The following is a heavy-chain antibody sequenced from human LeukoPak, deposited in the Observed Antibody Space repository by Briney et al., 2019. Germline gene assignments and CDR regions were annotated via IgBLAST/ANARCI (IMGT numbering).Heavy chain of an antibody. Sequence: PGGSLRLSCAASGFTFSDYYMSWIRQAPGKGLEWVSYISSSGSTIYYADSVKGRFTISRDNAKNSLYLQMNSLRAEDTAVYYCARSLISTSCYSCYGMDVWGQGTTVTVSS. V-gene: IGHV3-11*01. CDR3: ARSLISTSCYSCYGMDV. CDR1: GFTFSDYY. J-gene: IGHJ6*02. CDR2: ISSSGSTI. D-gene: IGHD2-2*02.